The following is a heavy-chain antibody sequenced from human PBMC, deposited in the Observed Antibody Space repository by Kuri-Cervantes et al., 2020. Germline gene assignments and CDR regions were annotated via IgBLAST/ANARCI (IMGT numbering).Heavy chain of an antibody. CDR2: ISYDGSNK. CDR1: GGSISSSN. CDR3: ARVQVTSSWFRYYYYYMDV. V-gene: IGHV3-30*03. Sequence: LSLTCAVSGGSISSSNWWSWVRQPPGKGLEWVAVISYDGSNKYYADSVKGRFTISRDNSKNTLYLQMNSLRAEDTAVYYYARVQVTSSWFRYYYYYMDVWGKGTTVTVSS. J-gene: IGHJ6*03. D-gene: IGHD6-13*01.